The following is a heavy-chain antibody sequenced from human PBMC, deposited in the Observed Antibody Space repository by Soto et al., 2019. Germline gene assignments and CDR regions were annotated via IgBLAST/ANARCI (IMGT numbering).Heavy chain of an antibody. CDR1: GFTFSSYA. J-gene: IGHJ4*02. CDR3: ARDFYSSSWKGGGFDY. Sequence: QVQLVESGGGVVQPGRSLRLSCAASGFTFSSYAMHWVRQAPGKGLEWVAVISYDGSNKYYADSVKGRFTISRDNSKNTLYLQMNSLRAEDAVVYYCARDFYSSSWKGGGFDYWGQGTLVTVSS. CDR2: ISYDGSNK. D-gene: IGHD6-6*01. V-gene: IGHV3-30-3*01.